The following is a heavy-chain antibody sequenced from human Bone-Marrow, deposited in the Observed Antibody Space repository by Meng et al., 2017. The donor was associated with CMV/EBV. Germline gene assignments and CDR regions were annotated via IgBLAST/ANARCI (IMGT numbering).Heavy chain of an antibody. CDR1: GYTFTSYG. J-gene: IGHJ6*02. CDR2: IIPILGIA. V-gene: IGHV1-69*10. CDR3: AGGKQQLATYYYYYGMNV. Sequence: SVKVSCKASGYTFTSYGISWVRQAPGQGLEWMGGIIPILGIANYAQKFQGRVTITADKSTSTAYMELSSLRSEDTAVYYCAGGKQQLATYYYYYGMNVWGQGTTVTFTS. D-gene: IGHD6-13*01.